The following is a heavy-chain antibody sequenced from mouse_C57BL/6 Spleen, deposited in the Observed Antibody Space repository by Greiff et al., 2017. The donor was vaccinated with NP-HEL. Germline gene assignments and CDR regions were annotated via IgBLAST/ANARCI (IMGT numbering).Heavy chain of an antibody. D-gene: IGHD2-4*01. J-gene: IGHJ3*01. CDR3: ARADYDWFAY. CDR2: IDPSDSYT. V-gene: IGHV1-69*01. Sequence: QVQLQQPGAELVMPGASVKLSCKASGYTFTSYWMHWVKQRPGQGLEWIGEIDPSDSYTNYKQKFKGKSTLTVDKSSSTAYMQLSSLTSEDSAVYYCARADYDWFAYWGQGTLVTVSA. CDR1: GYTFTSYW.